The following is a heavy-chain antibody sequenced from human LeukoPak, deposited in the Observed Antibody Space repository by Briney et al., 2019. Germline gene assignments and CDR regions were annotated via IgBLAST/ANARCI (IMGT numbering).Heavy chain of an antibody. J-gene: IGHJ5*02. Sequence: SETPSLTCTVSGDSISSYYWSWIRQPPGMGLEWIGYIYYTGSTSYNPSLQSRITISIDTSKNQFSLKMSSVTAADTAVYYCARGFNYGSGGHSTWGQGTLVTVSS. CDR3: ARGFNYGSGGHST. V-gene: IGHV4-59*08. CDR2: IYYTGST. D-gene: IGHD3-10*01. CDR1: GDSISSYY.